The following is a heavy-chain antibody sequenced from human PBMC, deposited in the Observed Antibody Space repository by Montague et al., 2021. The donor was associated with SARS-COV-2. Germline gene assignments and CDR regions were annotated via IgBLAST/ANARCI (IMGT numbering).Heavy chain of an antibody. CDR3: ARDDIVLQGVTKGMDV. CDR1: GGSISSSNYY. V-gene: IGHV4-39*07. D-gene: IGHD3-10*01. CDR2: MYYGGST. J-gene: IGHJ6*02. Sequence: SETLSLTCTVSGGSISSSNYYWGWIRQPPGKGLEWIGNMYYGGSTYYNPSLKSRVTISIDTSKNQFSLKLSSVTAAATAVYYCARDDIVLQGVTKGMDVWGQGTTVTVSS.